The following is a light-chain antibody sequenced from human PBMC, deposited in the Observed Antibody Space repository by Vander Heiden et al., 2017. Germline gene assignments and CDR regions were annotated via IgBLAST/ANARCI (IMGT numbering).Light chain of an antibody. CDR2: RNN. Sequence: QSVLPQHPSASGAPGQRVTISCSGSSSNIGSNYVFWYQQLPGTAPKLLIYRNNQWPSGVPDRFSGSKSGTSASLAISGLRSEDEADYYCAAWDDSLSGVVFGGGTKLTVL. J-gene: IGLJ2*01. CDR1: SSNIGSNY. V-gene: IGLV1-47*01. CDR3: AAWDDSLSGVV.